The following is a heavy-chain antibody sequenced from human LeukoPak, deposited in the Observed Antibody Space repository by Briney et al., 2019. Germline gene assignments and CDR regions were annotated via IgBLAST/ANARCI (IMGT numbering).Heavy chain of an antibody. Sequence: GGSLRLSCAASGFTFSSYSMNWVRQAPGKGLEWVSSISSSSSYIYYADSVKGRFTISRDNAKNSLYLQMNSLRAEDTAVYYCARDVYAFEAYYMDVWGKGTTVTVSS. J-gene: IGHJ6*03. V-gene: IGHV3-21*01. CDR1: GFTFSSYS. D-gene: IGHD3-16*01. CDR2: ISSSSSYI. CDR3: ARDVYAFEAYYMDV.